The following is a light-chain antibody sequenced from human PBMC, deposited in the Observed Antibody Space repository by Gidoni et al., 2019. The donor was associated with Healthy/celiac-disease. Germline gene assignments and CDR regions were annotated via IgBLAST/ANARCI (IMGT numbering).Light chain of an antibody. CDR3: QQYNNLPCT. V-gene: IGKV1-33*01. J-gene: IGKJ2*02. Sequence: DIQMTQSPSSLSASVGDRVTITCQASQDISNLLNWYQQKPGKAHKLLIYDSSNVETVVPSRFSGSGCRKDFTFTISSLQPEDNATYYWQQYNNLPCTFGQGTKLEIK. CDR1: QDISNL. CDR2: DSS.